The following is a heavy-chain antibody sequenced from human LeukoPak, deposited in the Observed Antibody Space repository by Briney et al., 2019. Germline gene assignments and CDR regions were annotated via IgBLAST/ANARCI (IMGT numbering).Heavy chain of an antibody. D-gene: IGHD3-16*01. CDR2: ISSSSNI. Sequence: PGGSLRLSCAASEFTFSSYSMNWVRQAPGKGLEWVSSISSSSNIYYADSVKGRFAVSRDNAKNELYLQMNSLRAEDTAVYYCVKDLPVLHSWGQGTLVTVSS. V-gene: IGHV3-21*01. CDR3: VKDLPVLHS. CDR1: EFTFSSYS. J-gene: IGHJ4*02.